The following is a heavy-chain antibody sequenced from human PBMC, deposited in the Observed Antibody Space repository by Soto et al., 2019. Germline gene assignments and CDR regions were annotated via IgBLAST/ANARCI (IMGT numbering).Heavy chain of an antibody. CDR3: ARDSSRLGYSSGETWD. V-gene: IGHV3-48*02. Sequence: GGSLRLSCAASGFTFSSYSMNWVRQAPGKGLEWVSYISSSSSTIYYADSVKGRFTISRDNAKNSLYLQMNSLRDEDTAVYYCARDSSRLGYSSGETWDWGQGTLVTVSS. CDR2: ISSSSSTI. CDR1: GFTFSSYS. J-gene: IGHJ4*02. D-gene: IGHD6-19*01.